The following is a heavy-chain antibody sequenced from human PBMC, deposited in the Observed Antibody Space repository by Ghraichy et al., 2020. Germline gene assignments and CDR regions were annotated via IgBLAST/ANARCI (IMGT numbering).Heavy chain of an antibody. Sequence: ETLSLTCVASEFTFNTYFMSWVRQAPGKGLEWVAKIKQDGTERSYVDSVKGRFTISRDNAKNSLYLQMNSLRAEDTAVYYCARGSSSTGYWYFDLWGRGTLVTVSS. CDR1: EFTFNTYF. J-gene: IGHJ2*01. V-gene: IGHV3-7*01. CDR2: IKQDGTER. CDR3: ARGSSSTGYWYFDL. D-gene: IGHD2-2*01.